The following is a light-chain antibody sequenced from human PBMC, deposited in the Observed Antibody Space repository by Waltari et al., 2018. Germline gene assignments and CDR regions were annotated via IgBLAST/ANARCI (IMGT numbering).Light chain of an antibody. J-gene: IGKJ1*01. Sequence: SCMASQSVSRALAWYQQKPGQAPRLLISGASNRATGIPDRFSGSGSGTDFSLTISSLEPEDFAVYYCQHYVRLPATFGQGTKVEIK. CDR1: QSVSRA. CDR2: GAS. CDR3: QHYVRLPAT. V-gene: IGKV3-20*01.